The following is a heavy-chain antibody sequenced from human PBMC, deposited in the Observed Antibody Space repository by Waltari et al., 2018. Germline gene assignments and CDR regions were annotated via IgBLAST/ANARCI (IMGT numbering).Heavy chain of an antibody. V-gene: IGHV3-30-3*01. CDR3: ARDFRQWLVQYYFDY. Sequence: QVQLVESGGGVVQPGRSLRLSCAASGFTFSSYAMHWVRQAPGKGLEWVAVISYDGSNKYYADSVKGRFTISRDNSKNTLYLQMNSLRAEDTAVYYCARDFRQWLVQYYFDYWGQGTMVT. CDR1: GFTFSSYA. J-gene: IGHJ4*02. CDR2: ISYDGSNK. D-gene: IGHD6-19*01.